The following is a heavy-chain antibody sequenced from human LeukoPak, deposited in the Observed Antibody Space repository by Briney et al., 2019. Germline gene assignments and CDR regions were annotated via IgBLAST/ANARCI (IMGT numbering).Heavy chain of an antibody. CDR2: IPASGGST. CDR3: ARKGQGSNWAAEYFQN. CDR1: GFTFSNNV. J-gene: IGHJ1*01. D-gene: IGHD6-13*01. V-gene: IGHV3-23*01. Sequence: GGSLRLSCVASGFTFSNNVMIWVRQAPGKGLEWVSSIPASGGSTYYADSVKGRFTISRDNSKNSLYLQMNSLRAEDTAVYYCARKGQGSNWAAEYFQNWGQGTLVTVSS.